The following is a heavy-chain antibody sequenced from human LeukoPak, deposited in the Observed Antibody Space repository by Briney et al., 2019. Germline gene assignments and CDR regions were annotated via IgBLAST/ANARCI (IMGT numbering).Heavy chain of an antibody. CDR3: ARGSQDIVVVVAAKPLDY. J-gene: IGHJ4*02. CDR2: IIPIFGTA. V-gene: IGHV1-69*01. CDR1: GGTFSSYA. D-gene: IGHD2-15*01. Sequence: SVSVSCKASGGTFSSYAISWVRQAPGQGLEWMGGIIPIFGTANYAQKFQGRVTITADESTSTAYMELSSLRSEDTAVYYCARGSQDIVVVVAAKPLDYWGQGTLVTVSS.